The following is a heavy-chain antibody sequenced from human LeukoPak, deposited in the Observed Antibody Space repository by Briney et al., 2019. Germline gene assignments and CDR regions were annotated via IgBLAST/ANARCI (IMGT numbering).Heavy chain of an antibody. CDR1: GFTFSSYA. V-gene: IGHV3-30-3*01. J-gene: IGHJ4*02. CDR2: ISYDGSNK. D-gene: IGHD6-19*01. CDR3: ARGSYSSGRSGFDY. Sequence: PGRSLRLSCAASGFTFSSYAMHWVRQAPGTGLEWVAVISYDGSNKYYADSVKGRFTISRDNSKNTLYLQMNSLRAEDTAVYYCARGSYSSGRSGFDYWGQGTLVTVSS.